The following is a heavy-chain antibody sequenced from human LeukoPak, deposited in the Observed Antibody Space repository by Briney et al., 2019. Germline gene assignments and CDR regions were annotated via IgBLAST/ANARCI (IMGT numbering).Heavy chain of an antibody. CDR3: ARESGSYSCWFDP. V-gene: IGHV1-18*04. Sequence: ASVKVSCKASGYTFSSYAISWVRQAPGQGLEWMGWISAYNGNTNYAQKLQGRVTMTTDTSTSTAYMELSRLRSDDTAVYYCARESGSYSCWFDPWGQGTLVTVSS. D-gene: IGHD1-26*01. CDR1: GYTFSSYA. J-gene: IGHJ5*02. CDR2: ISAYNGNT.